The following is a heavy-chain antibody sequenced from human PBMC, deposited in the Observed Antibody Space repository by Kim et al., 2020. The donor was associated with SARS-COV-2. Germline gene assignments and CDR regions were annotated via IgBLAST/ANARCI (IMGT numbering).Heavy chain of an antibody. D-gene: IGHD2-15*01. CDR1: GGSIASGDYY. V-gene: IGHV4-30-4*08. CDR3: ASGGRSGRWGYWYFDL. J-gene: IGHJ2*01. Sequence: SETLSLTCTVSGGSIASGDYYWSWIRQLPGKGLEWIGFIHYSGSAYYDPSLKSRFIISVDTSKNQFSLNLISVTVADTAVYYCASGGRSGRWGYWYFDLWGRGTLLTVSS. CDR2: IHYSGSA.